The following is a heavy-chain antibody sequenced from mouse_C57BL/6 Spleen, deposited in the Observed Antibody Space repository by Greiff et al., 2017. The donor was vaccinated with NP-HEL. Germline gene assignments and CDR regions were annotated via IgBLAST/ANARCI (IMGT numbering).Heavy chain of an antibody. CDR1: GFSLTSYG. CDR2: IWSGGST. CDR3: ARSPPRYCFDY. J-gene: IGHJ2*01. V-gene: IGHV2-2*01. Sequence: VQLQQSGPGLVQPSQSLSITCTVSGFSLTSYGVHWVRQSPGKGLEWLGVIWSGGSTDYNAAFISRLSISKDNSTSQVFFKLNSLQADDTARYYCARSPPRYCFDYWGQGTTLTVSS.